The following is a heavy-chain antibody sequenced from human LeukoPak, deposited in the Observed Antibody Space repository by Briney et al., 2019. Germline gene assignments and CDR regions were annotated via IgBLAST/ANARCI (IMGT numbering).Heavy chain of an antibody. D-gene: IGHD3-22*01. J-gene: IGHJ3*02. CDR3: AKIPYYDSSGYSKADAFDI. CDR1: GFTFSSYG. CDR2: IRYDGSNK. Sequence: GGSLRLSCAASGFTFSSYGMHWVRQAPGKGLEWVAFIRYDGSNKYYADSVKGRFTISRDNSKNTLYLQMNCLRAEDTAVYYCAKIPYYDSSGYSKADAFDIWGQGTMVTVSS. V-gene: IGHV3-30*02.